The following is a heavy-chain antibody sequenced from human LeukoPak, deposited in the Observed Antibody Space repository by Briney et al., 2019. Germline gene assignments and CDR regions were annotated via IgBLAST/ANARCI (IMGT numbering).Heavy chain of an antibody. J-gene: IGHJ5*02. D-gene: IGHD1-1*01. CDR2: IYYSGST. CDR1: GGSISSSSYY. V-gene: IGHV4-39*01. Sequence: PSETLSLTCTVSGGSISSSSYYWGWIRQPPGKGLEWIGSIYYSGSTYYNPSLKSRVTTSVDTSKNQFSLKLSSVTAADTAVYYCARHRYNWNDDGWFDPWGQGTLVTVSS. CDR3: ARHRYNWNDDGWFDP.